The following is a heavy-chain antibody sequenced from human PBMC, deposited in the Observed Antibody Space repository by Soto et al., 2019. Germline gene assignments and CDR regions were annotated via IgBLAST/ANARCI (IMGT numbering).Heavy chain of an antibody. CDR3: VTHSWNY. CDR2: ISSSSSTI. D-gene: IGHD1-1*01. J-gene: IGHJ4*02. Sequence: GGSLRLSCAASGFTFSSYSMNWVRQAPGKGLEWVSYISSSSSTIYYADSVEGRFTISRDSSKNTLYLQMNSLSAEDTAVYYCVTHSWNYWGQETLVTLAS. CDR1: GFTFSSYS. V-gene: IGHV3-48*01.